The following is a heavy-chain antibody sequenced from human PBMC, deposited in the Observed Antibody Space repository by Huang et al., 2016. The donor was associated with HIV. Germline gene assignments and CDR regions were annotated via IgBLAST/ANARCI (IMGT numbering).Heavy chain of an antibody. CDR2: IILIFVTA. D-gene: IGHD3-16*02. CDR1: GEALREYA. V-gene: IGHV1-69*13. CDR3: ARDRGGWGTYRFTGNDY. Sequence: QVKLVQSGPEVKKPGSSVKVSCKCAGEALREYAFNWVRQAPRHGLEWMSGIILIFVTAKYAKKCEVRLPSTADESKNTGYMEVSRLEFEDTAVYYCARDRGGWGTYRFTGNDYWGQGTLVTVSS. J-gene: IGHJ4*02.